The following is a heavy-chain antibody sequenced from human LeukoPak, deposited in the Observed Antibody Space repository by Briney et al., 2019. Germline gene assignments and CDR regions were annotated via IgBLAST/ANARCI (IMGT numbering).Heavy chain of an antibody. CDR3: ARDLSMVRGVIMF. Sequence: GASVKVSCKASGYTFTGYYMHWVRQAPGQGLEWMGRINPNSGGTNYAQKLQGRVTMTTDTFTSTAYMELRSLRSDDTAVYYCARDLSMVRGVIMFWGQGTLVTVSS. CDR2: INPNSGGT. J-gene: IGHJ4*02. CDR1: GYTFTGYY. V-gene: IGHV1-2*06. D-gene: IGHD3-10*01.